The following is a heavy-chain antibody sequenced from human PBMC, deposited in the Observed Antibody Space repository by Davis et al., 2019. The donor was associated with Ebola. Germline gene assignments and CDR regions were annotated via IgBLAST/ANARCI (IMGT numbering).Heavy chain of an antibody. CDR2: INHSGST. V-gene: IGHV4-34*01. CDR1: GGSFSGYY. CDR3: ARRGPPQLLPYYYYYMDV. J-gene: IGHJ6*03. Sequence: PSETLSLTCAVYGGSFSGYYWSWIRQPPGKGLEWIGEINHSGSTNYNPSLKSRVTISVDTSKNQFSLKLSSVTAADTAVYYCARRGPPQLLPYYYYYMDVWGKGTTVTVSS. D-gene: IGHD2-2*01.